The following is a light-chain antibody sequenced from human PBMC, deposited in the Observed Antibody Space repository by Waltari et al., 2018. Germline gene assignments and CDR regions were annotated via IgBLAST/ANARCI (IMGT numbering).Light chain of an antibody. CDR1: QSISSY. CDR3: QQTYITPYT. V-gene: IGKV1-39*01. Sequence: DIQMTQSPSSLPASVGDRVTITCRPSQSISSYLNWYQQRPGQAPKLLIYAASSLQIGVPSRFSGSGSGTDFTLTISSLQPEDFATYYCQQTYITPYTFGQGTKLDIK. CDR2: AAS. J-gene: IGKJ2*01.